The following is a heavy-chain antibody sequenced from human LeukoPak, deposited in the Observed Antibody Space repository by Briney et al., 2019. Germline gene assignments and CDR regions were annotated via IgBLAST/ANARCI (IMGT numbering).Heavy chain of an antibody. Sequence: PSETLSLTCTVSGGSVSHYYWSWIRQPPGKGLEWIGYIYYSGSTNYNPSLKSRVTISVDTSKNQFSLNLSSVTAADTAMYYCARAPHFFDSSGSRYYFDYWGQGALVTVSS. CDR2: IYYSGST. CDR3: ARAPHFFDSSGSRYYFDY. V-gene: IGHV4-59*02. J-gene: IGHJ4*02. CDR1: GGSVSHYY. D-gene: IGHD3-22*01.